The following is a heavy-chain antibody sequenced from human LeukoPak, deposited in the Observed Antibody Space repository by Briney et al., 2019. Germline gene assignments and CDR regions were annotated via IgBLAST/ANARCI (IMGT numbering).Heavy chain of an antibody. CDR2: VIPIFGTE. CDR1: GYTFTIYD. D-gene: IGHD3-10*01. Sequence: SVSVSCRASGYTFTIYDINWVRQATGQGLEWVGGVIPIFGTENYAQKFQGRVTITTDESTSKAYMELSSLRSEDPAVYYCARDRGDLQGDYYYYYMDVWGKGTTVTVSS. V-gene: IGHV1-69*05. CDR3: ARDRGDLQGDYYYYYMDV. J-gene: IGHJ6*03.